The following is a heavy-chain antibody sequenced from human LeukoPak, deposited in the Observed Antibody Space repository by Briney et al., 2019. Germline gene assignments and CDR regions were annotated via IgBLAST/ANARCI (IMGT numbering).Heavy chain of an antibody. D-gene: IGHD3-10*01. V-gene: IGHV4-39*07. CDR1: GGSISSSSYY. CDR3: AGFRFGETSGAFDI. CDR2: IYYSGST. J-gene: IGHJ3*02. Sequence: SETLSLTCTVSGGSISSSSYYWGLIRQPPGKGLEWIGSIYYSGSTYYNPSLKSRVTISVDTSKNQFSLKLSSVTAADTAVYYCAGFRFGETSGAFDIWGQGTMVTVSS.